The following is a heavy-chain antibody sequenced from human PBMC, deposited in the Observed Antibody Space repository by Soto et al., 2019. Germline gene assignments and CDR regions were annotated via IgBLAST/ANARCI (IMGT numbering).Heavy chain of an antibody. CDR1: GGSISGFY. D-gene: IGHD4-17*01. CDR3: ARISVTTTYGMDV. V-gene: IGHV4-4*07. CDR2: IYLSGRT. Sequence: QVQLRESGPGLVKPSETLSLTCSVSGGSISGFYWGWTRQSAGEGLEWIGRIYLSGRTDYNPSLTSRVTMSVDTSKNQFSLKLTSVTAADTAVYYCARISVTTTYGMDVWGQGTTVTVSS. J-gene: IGHJ6*02.